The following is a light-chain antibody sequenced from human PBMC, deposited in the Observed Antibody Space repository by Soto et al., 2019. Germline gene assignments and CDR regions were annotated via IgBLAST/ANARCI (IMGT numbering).Light chain of an antibody. V-gene: IGKV1-9*01. J-gene: IGKJ1*01. CDR3: LQHNSYPCT. CDR2: AAS. CDR1: QALSNY. Sequence: DIQLTQSPSVLSASDGDTVTITCRASQALSNYLAWYQQKPGKAPDLLIYAASSLQSGVPSRFSGSGSGTQFTLTISSLQPEDFATYYCLQHNSYPCTFGQGTKVDI.